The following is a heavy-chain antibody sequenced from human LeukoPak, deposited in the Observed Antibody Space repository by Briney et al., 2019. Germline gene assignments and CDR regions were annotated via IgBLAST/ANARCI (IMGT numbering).Heavy chain of an antibody. CDR3: ATYVLGYCSSTSCQTHDWFDP. CDR2: IIPIFGTA. V-gene: IGHV1-69*13. D-gene: IGHD2-2*01. Sequence: ASVKVSCKASGGTFSSYAISWVRQAPGQGLEWMGGIIPIFGTANYAQKFQGRVTITADESTSTAYMELSSLRSEDTAVYYCATYVLGYCSSTSCQTHDWFDPWGQGTLVTVSS. J-gene: IGHJ5*02. CDR1: GGTFSSYA.